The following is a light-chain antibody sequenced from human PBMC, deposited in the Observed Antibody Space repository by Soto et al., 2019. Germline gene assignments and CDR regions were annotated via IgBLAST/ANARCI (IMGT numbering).Light chain of an antibody. J-gene: IGKJ2*01. CDR1: QSVSSSY. V-gene: IGKV3-20*01. CDR3: QQYGSSPPYT. CDR2: GSS. Sequence: EIVLTQSPGPLSLSPGEIATLSCRASQSVSSSYLAWYQQKPGQAPRLLIYGSSSRATGIPDRFSGSWSGTDFTLTISRLEPEDFAVYYCQQYGSSPPYTFGQGTKLEIK.